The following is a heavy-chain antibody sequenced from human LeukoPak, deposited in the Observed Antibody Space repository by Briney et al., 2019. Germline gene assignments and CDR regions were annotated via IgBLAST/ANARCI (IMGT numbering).Heavy chain of an antibody. CDR3: ARRSGRTPNYFDP. CDR2: IFYNGKT. J-gene: IGHJ5*02. CDR1: GGSISSTDYY. Sequence: PSETLSLTCTVSGGSISSTDYYWAWIRQPPGKGLEWIGAIFYNGKTFHNPSLENRVTMSVDSSKNQFSLKLTSVTAADTAVYYCARRSGRTPNYFDPWGQGTLVTVSS. V-gene: IGHV4-39*01. D-gene: IGHD6-25*01.